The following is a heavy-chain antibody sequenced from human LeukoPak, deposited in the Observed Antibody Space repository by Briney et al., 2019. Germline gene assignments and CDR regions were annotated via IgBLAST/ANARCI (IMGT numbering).Heavy chain of an antibody. CDR1: GFTFSSYS. D-gene: IGHD3-9*01. J-gene: IGHJ3*02. CDR3: ARGAPYYDILTATDAFDI. CDR2: ISSNGGST. Sequence: GGSLRLSCAASGFTFSSYSMNWVRQAPGKGLEYVSAISSNGGSTYYANSVKGRFIISRDNSKNTLYLQMGSLRAEDMAVYYCARGAPYYDILTATDAFDIWGQGTMVTVSS. V-gene: IGHV3-64*01.